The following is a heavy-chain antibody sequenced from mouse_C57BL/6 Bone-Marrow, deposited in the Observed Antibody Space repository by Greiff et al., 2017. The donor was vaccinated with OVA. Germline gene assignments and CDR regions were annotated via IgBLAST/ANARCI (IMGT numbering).Heavy chain of an antibody. J-gene: IGHJ3*01. D-gene: IGHD2-5*01. CDR1: GFTFSSYA. V-gene: IGHV5-4*01. CDR2: ISDGGSYT. CDR3: ARDPGYSNYSFAD. Sequence: EVQVVESGGGLVKPGGSLKLSCAASGFTFSSYAMSWVRQTPEKRLEWVATISDGGSYTYYPDNVKGRFTISRDNAKNNLYLQMSHLKSEDTAMYYCARDPGYSNYSFADWGQGTLVTVSA.